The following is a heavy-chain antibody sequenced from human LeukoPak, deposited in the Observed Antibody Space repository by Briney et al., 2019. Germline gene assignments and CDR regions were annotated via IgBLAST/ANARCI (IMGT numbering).Heavy chain of an antibody. CDR3: ARDFRYDFWSGYYLDY. CDR2: IKQDGSEK. Sequence: GGSLRLSCAASGFTFSSYWMSWVRQAPGKGLEWVANIKQDGSEKYYVDSVKGRFTISRDNAKNSLYLQKNSLRAEDTAVYYCARDFRYDFWSGYYLDYWGQGTLVTVSS. CDR1: GFTFSSYW. V-gene: IGHV3-7*01. D-gene: IGHD3-3*01. J-gene: IGHJ4*02.